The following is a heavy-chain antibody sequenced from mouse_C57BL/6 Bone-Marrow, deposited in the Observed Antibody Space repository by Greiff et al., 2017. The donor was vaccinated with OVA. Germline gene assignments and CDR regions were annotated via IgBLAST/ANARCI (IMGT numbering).Heavy chain of an antibody. CDR2: INPNNGGT. CDR1: GYTFTDYY. J-gene: IGHJ4*01. Sequence: EVQLQQSGPELVKPGASVKISCKASGYTFTDYYMNWVKQSHGKSLEWIGDINPNNGGTSYNQKFKGKATLTVDKSSSTAYMELRSLTSGDSAVYYCARGGYYYGSSRYYAMDYWGQGTSVTVSS. CDR3: ARGGYYYGSSRYYAMDY. D-gene: IGHD1-1*01. V-gene: IGHV1-26*01.